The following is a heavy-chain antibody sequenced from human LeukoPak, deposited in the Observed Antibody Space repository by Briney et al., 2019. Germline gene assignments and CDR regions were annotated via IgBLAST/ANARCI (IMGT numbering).Heavy chain of an antibody. CDR2: INPNSGGT. V-gene: IGHV1-2*06. CDR1: GYTFTSNY. J-gene: IGHJ6*02. Sequence: ASVKVSCKASGYTFTSNYIYWVRQAPGQGLEWMGRINPNSGGTNYAQKFQGRVTMTRDTSISTAYMELSRLRSDDTAVYYCARDHAVYGSYGMDVWGQGTTVTVSS. CDR3: ARDHAVYGSYGMDV. D-gene: IGHD3-10*01.